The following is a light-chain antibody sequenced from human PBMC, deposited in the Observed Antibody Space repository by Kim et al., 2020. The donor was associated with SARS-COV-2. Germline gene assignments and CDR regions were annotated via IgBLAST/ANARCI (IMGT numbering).Light chain of an antibody. V-gene: IGLV10-54*01. Sequence: QAGLTQPPSVSKGLRQTATLTYTGNSNNVGDEGAAWLQQHQGHPPKLLSYRNNNRPSGISERLSASKSGNTASLTITGLQPEDEADYYCSAWDRSLSAWVFGGGTQLTVL. CDR1: SNNVGDEG. CDR2: RNN. CDR3: SAWDRSLSAWV. J-gene: IGLJ3*02.